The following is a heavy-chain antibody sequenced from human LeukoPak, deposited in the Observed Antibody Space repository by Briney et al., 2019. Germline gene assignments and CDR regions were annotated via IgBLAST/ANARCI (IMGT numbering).Heavy chain of an antibody. CDR1: GFTVSSNY. CDR3: ARSASYDSTSYYIYYFLDV. CDR2: IYTDGTT. J-gene: IGHJ6*03. V-gene: IGHV3-66*01. Sequence: GGSLRLSCAASGFTVSSNYMSWVRQAPGKGLEWVSVIYTDGTTHYADSVKGRFTISRDSSKNTLYLQMSSLRAEDTAEYYCARSASYDSTSYYIYYFLDVWGKGTTVTISS. D-gene: IGHD3-22*01.